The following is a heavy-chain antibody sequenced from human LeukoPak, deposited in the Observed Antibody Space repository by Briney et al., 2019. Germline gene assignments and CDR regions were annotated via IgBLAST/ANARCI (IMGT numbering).Heavy chain of an antibody. J-gene: IGHJ6*02. V-gene: IGHV1-69*04. Sequence: SVKVSCKASGGTFSSYAISWVRQAPGQGLEWMGRIIPIFGIANYAQKFQGRVTITADKSTSTAYMELSSLRSEDTAVYYCARDQRLILEWLSSSRYGMDVWGQGTTVTVSS. CDR1: GGTFSSYA. D-gene: IGHD3-3*01. CDR2: IIPIFGIA. CDR3: ARDQRLILEWLSSSRYGMDV.